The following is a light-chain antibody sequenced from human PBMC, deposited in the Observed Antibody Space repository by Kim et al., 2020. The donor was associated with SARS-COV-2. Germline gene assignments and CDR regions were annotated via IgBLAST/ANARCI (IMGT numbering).Light chain of an antibody. CDR1: TSRNYD. J-gene: IGLJ2*01. V-gene: IGLV3-19*01. CDR3: NSRESSGDRVV. CDR2: GKN. Sequence: GQTDRNPCQGDTSRNYDASWYQQEQGQATILVIYGKNNQPSGFSDRFFGSSSGNTASLTINGVQAEDEADCYCNSRESSGDRVVFCGGTQLTVL.